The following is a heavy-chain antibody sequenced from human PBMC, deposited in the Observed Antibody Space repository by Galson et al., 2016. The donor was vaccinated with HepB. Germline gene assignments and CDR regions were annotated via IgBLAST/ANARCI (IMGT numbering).Heavy chain of an antibody. CDR3: ARQEVAVAGPFDY. CDR2: IYPGDSDT. D-gene: IGHD6-19*01. CDR1: GYSFSSNW. J-gene: IGHJ4*02. Sequence: QSGAEVKKPGESLKISCKGSGYSFSSNWIGWVRQMPGKGLAWMGIIYPGDSDTRYSPSFQGQVTISADKSITTAYLQWSSLKASDTAMYYCARQEVAVAGPFDYWGQGTLVTVSS. V-gene: IGHV5-51*01.